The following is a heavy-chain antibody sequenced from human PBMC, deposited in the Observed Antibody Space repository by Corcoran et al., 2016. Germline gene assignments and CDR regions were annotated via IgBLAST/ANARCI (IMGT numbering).Heavy chain of an antibody. CDR2: IKSKTDGGTT. D-gene: IGHD5-18*01. Sequence: EVQLVESGGGLVKPGGSLRLSCAASGFTFSNAWMSWVRQAPGKGLEWVGRIKSKTDGGTTDYAAPGKGRFTISRDDSKNKLYLQMNSLKTEGTDVYYRTAEYPRYSYENYYYDGRDVWGQGTTVTGSS. J-gene: IGHJ6*02. CDR1: GFTFSNAW. CDR3: TAEYPRYSYENYYYDGRDV. V-gene: IGHV3-15*01.